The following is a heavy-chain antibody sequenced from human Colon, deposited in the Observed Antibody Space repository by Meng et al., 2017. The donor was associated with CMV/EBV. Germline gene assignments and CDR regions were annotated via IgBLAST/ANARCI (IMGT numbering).Heavy chain of an antibody. CDR2: IYWDDDK. D-gene: IGHD6-19*01. CDR3: AYSRGSSGWAFDY. Sequence: TWTAPVPTTVKPTPTPPVPSTFSGFSPTTREWGVGWLRQPPGKALEWLALIYWDDDKRYSPSLKSRLTITKDTSKNQVILTMTKMDPVDTGTYYCAYSRGSSGWAFDYWGQGTLVTVSS. V-gene: IGHV2-5*02. J-gene: IGHJ4*02. CDR1: GFSPTTREWG.